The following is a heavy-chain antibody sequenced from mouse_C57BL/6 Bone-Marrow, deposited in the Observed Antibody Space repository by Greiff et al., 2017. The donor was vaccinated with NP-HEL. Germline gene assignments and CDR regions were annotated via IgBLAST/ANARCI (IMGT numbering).Heavy chain of an antibody. CDR1: GYTFSNST. Sequence: VQLQQSGPELVKPGASVKISCKASGYTFSNSTINWVKQRSGKGLEWIGRFYPGGGGINYNGKFKGKATLTADKSSSTAYMQLSSLTSEDSAVYCRERLTSPDYWGQGTTLTVSS. CDR3: ERLTSPDY. D-gene: IGHD1-3*01. V-gene: IGHV1-82*01. CDR2: FYPGGGGI. J-gene: IGHJ2*01.